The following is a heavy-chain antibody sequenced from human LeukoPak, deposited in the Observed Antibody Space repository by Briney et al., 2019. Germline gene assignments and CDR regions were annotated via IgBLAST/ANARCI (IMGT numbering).Heavy chain of an antibody. J-gene: IGHJ5*02. Sequence: SETLSLTCTVSGYSISSGYYWGWIRQPPGKGLEWIGSIYHSGSTYYNPSLKSRVTISVDTSKNQFSLKLSSVTAADTAVYYCARAVLSGSPFIVVVTGGAHWFDPWGQGTLVTVSS. D-gene: IGHD2-21*02. CDR3: ARAVLSGSPFIVVVTGGAHWFDP. V-gene: IGHV4-38-2*02. CDR1: GYSISSGYY. CDR2: IYHSGST.